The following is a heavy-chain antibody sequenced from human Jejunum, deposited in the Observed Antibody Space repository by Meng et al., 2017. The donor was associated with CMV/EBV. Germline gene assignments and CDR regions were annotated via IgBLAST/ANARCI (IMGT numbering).Heavy chain of an antibody. J-gene: IGHJ4*02. D-gene: IGHD5-18*01. CDR3: TRGGWRYSFGSFDY. CDR1: CFPFSSYA. Sequence: SCFPFSSYAMNWVRQAPRKGLEWISFIGSSGRTIYFADSAKDRFTISRDNAKNSLYLQMTTLTVEDTAMYYCTRGGWRYSFGSFDYWGQGALVTVSS. CDR2: IGSSGRTI. V-gene: IGHV3-21*01.